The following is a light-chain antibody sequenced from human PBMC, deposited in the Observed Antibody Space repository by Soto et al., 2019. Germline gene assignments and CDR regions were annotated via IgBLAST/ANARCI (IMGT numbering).Light chain of an antibody. CDR3: HQYRSVTSLA. CDR2: GES. Sequence: DIQLTQSPSTLSASVGDSVTITCRASQTIKNWLACYQHKPGKAPKLLVFGESTLQTGVAARFSGSGSGTELTLTLNRLQDDDFATYCCHQYRSVTSLAFGQGT. CDR1: QTIKNW. V-gene: IGKV1-5*03. J-gene: IGKJ1*01.